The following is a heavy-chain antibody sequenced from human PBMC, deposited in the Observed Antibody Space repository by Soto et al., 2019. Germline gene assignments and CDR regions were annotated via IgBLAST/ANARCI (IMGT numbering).Heavy chain of an antibody. Sequence: QVQLVQSGAEVKKPGPSVKVSCKASGYTFTSYGISWLRQAPGQGLEWMGWISAYNGNTNYAQKLQGRVTMTTDTSTSTAYMELRSMRSDDTAVYYCASSLLVGYGLEGESDWGQGTLVTVSS. CDR1: GYTFTSYG. J-gene: IGHJ4*02. CDR2: ISAYNGNT. V-gene: IGHV1-18*01. D-gene: IGHD5-18*01. CDR3: ASSLLVGYGLEGESD.